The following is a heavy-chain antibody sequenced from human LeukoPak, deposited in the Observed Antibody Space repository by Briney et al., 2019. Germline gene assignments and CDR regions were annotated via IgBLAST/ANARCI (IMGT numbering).Heavy chain of an antibody. J-gene: IGHJ5*02. V-gene: IGHV1-69*01. CDR3: ARDNRPDYSNYGGWFDP. CDR2: IIPIFGTA. Sequence: ASVKVSCKASGGTFSSYAISWVRQAPGQGLEWMGGIIPIFGTANYAQKVQGRVTITADESTNTAYLELSSLRSEDTAVYYCARDNRPDYSNYGGWFDPWGQGTLVTVSS. D-gene: IGHD4-11*01. CDR1: GGTFSSYA.